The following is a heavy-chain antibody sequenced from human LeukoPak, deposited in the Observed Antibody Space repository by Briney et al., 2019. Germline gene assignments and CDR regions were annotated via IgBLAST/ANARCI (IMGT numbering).Heavy chain of an antibody. CDR2: IKSRTDGGTT. J-gene: IGHJ4*02. CDR1: GFTFSNAW. Sequence: PGGSLRLSCAASGFTFSNAWMNWVRQAPGKGLECVGRIKSRTDGGTTEYAAPVKGRFTISRDDSENTLYLQMNSLTTEDTAVYFCTTKTNNSTPHYWGQGTLVTVS. CDR3: TTKTNNSTPHY. D-gene: IGHD4-23*01. V-gene: IGHV3-15*01.